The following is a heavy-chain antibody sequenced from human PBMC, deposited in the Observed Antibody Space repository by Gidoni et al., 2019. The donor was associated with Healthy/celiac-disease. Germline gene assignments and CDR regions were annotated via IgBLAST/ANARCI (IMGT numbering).Heavy chain of an antibody. CDR3: AKDADEGWFDP. J-gene: IGHJ5*02. Sequence: EVQLVECGGGLAQPGRYMRLSCADSGFTFDDYAMHWVRRAPGKGLEWVSGISWNSGSIGYADSLKGRFTISRDNAKNSLYLQMNSLRAEDTALYYCAKDADEGWFDPWGQGTLVTVSS. V-gene: IGHV3-9*01. CDR1: GFTFDDYA. CDR2: ISWNSGSI.